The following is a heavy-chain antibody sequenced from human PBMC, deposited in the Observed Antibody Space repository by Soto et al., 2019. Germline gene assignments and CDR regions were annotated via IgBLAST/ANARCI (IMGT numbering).Heavy chain of an antibody. CDR1: GFTISRHW. Sequence: EVQLVESGGGLVQPGGSLRLSCVASGFTISRHWMHWVRQAPGKGQVGVSRINPDGSWTDYADFVEGRFTISRDNAKNTLYLQIDSLRPEDTAVYYCARPRGTANSAFDLWGPGTLVAVSS. CDR2: INPDGSWT. J-gene: IGHJ3*01. CDR3: ARPRGTANSAFDL. V-gene: IGHV3-74*01. D-gene: IGHD2-21*02.